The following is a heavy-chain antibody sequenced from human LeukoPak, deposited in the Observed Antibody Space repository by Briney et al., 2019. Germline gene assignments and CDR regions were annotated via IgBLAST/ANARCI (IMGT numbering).Heavy chain of an antibody. Sequence: GGSLRLSCAASGFTFSSYAMSWVRQAPGKGLEWVSAISGGGGSTYYADSVKGRFTISRDNSKNTLCLQMNSLRAEDTAVYYCAKDLYQLLWGGFDYWGQGTLVTGST. CDR1: GFTFSSYA. D-gene: IGHD2-2*01. V-gene: IGHV3-23*01. J-gene: IGHJ4*02. CDR3: AKDLYQLLWGGFDY. CDR2: ISGGGGST.